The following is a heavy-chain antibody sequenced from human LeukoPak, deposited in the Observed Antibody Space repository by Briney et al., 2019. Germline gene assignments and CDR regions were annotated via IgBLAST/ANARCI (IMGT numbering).Heavy chain of an antibody. J-gene: IGHJ4*02. CDR3: ARDRVEMATTLFSY. CDR2: ISYDGSNK. CDR1: GFTFSSYG. V-gene: IGHV3-30*03. D-gene: IGHD5-24*01. Sequence: GGSLRLSCAASGFTFSSYGMHWVRQAPGKGLEWVAVISYDGSNKYYADSVKGRFTISRDNAKNSLYLQMNSLRAEDTAVYYCARDRVEMATTLFSYWGQGTLVTVSS.